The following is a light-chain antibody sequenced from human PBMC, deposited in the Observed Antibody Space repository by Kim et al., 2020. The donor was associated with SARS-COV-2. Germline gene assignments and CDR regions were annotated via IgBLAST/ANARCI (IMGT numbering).Light chain of an antibody. J-gene: IGKJ2*01. Sequence: SLSAGERATLFCRASHNSGTNLAWYQQKPGRAPRLLIYDASSRAAGVPDRFTGSGSGTDFTLTISSLEPEDFAVYYCHQRANWPNTFGQGTKLEI. CDR1: HNSGTN. V-gene: IGKV3-11*01. CDR2: DAS. CDR3: HQRANWPNT.